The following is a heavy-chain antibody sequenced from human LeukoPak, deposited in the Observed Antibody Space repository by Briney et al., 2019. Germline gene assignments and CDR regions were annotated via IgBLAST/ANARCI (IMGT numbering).Heavy chain of an antibody. CDR2: FDPEDGET. Sequence: GASVKVSSKVSGYTLTELSMHWVRQAPGKGLEWMGGFDPEDGETIYAQRFQGRVTMTEDTSTDTAYMELSSLRSEDTAVYYCATDLGYCSGGSCYRNWFDPWGQGTLVTVSS. J-gene: IGHJ5*02. V-gene: IGHV1-24*01. CDR1: GYTLTELS. CDR3: ATDLGYCSGGSCYRNWFDP. D-gene: IGHD2-15*01.